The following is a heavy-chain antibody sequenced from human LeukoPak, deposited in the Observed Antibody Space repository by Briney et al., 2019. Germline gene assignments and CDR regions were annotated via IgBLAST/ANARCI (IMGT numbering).Heavy chain of an antibody. CDR2: IYYSGST. J-gene: IGHJ3*02. V-gene: IGHV4-59*01. CDR3: AMQSSGWYIDAFDI. CDR1: GGSISSYC. Sequence: SETLSLTCTVSGGSISSYCWSWIRQPPGKGLEWIGYIYYSGSTNYNPSLKSRVTISVDTSKNQFSLKLSSVTAADTAVYYCAMQSSGWYIDAFDIWGQGTMVTVSS. D-gene: IGHD6-19*01.